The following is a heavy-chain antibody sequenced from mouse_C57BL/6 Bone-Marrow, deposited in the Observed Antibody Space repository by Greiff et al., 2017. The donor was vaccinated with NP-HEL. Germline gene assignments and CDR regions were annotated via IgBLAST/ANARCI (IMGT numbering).Heavy chain of an antibody. V-gene: IGHV5-6*01. CDR2: ISSGGSYT. J-gene: IGHJ3*01. CDR1: GFTFSSYG. Sequence: EVQRVESGGDLVEPGGSLKLSCAASGFTFSSYGMSWVRQTPDKRLEWVATISSGGSYTYYPDSVKGRFTISRDNAKNTLYLQMSSLKSEDTAMYYCARHLVWFAYWGQGTLVTVSA. CDR3: ARHLVWFAY.